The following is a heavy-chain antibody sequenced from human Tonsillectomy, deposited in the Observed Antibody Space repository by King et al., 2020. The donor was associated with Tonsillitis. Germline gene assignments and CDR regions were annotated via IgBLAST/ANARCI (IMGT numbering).Heavy chain of an antibody. Sequence: VQLVESGGGLVKPGGSLRLSCAASGFTFSSYSMNWVRQAPGKGLEWVSSISSSSSYIYYADSVKGRFTISRDNAKNSLYLQMNSLRAEDTAVYYCARDGVLRFLEWYTKYYFDDGGQGTLVTVSS. CDR3: ARDGVLRFLEWYTKYYFDD. CDR2: ISSSSSYI. D-gene: IGHD3-3*01. CDR1: GFTFSSYS. J-gene: IGHJ4*02. V-gene: IGHV3-21*01.